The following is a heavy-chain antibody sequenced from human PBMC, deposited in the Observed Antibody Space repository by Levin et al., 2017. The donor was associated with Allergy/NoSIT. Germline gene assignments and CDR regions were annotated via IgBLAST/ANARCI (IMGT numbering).Heavy chain of an antibody. V-gene: IGHV4-59*01. D-gene: IGHD6-19*01. J-gene: IGHJ4*02. CDR3: ARWGGSGWYHYFDY. Sequence: SETLSLTCTVSSGSISSYYWSWIRQPPGKGLEWIGYINDSGSTNYNPSLKSRVTISVDTSKNQFSLKLNSVTAADTAVYFCARWGGSGWYHYFDYWGQGTLVTVSS. CDR2: INDSGST. CDR1: SGSISSYY.